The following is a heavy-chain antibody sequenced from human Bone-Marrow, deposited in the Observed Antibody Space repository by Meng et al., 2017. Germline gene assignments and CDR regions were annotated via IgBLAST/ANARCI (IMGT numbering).Heavy chain of an antibody. D-gene: IGHD1-14*01. Sequence: SVKVSCKALGGIFSNYVIGWVRQAPGQGLEWMGGINAVCGTTNYAQKFQGRVTITTDESTSTVYMELTRLTSDDAAVFYCAGRAGNCISATCFLLDYWGQGTLVTVSS. CDR1: GGIFSNYV. J-gene: IGHJ4*02. V-gene: IGHV1-69*05. CDR3: AGRAGNCISATCFLLDY. CDR2: INAVCGTT.